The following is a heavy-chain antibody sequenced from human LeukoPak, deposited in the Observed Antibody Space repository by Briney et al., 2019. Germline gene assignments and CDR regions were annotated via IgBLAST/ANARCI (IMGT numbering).Heavy chain of an antibody. CDR2: IIPILGIA. Sequence: SVKVSCKASGGTFSSYTISWVRQAPGQGLEWMGRIIPILGIANYAQKFQGRVTITADKSTSTAYMELSSLRSEDTAVHYCARQSITGTTESCWFDPWGQGTLVTVSS. D-gene: IGHD1-7*01. J-gene: IGHJ5*02. CDR3: ARQSITGTTESCWFDP. V-gene: IGHV1-69*02. CDR1: GGTFSSYT.